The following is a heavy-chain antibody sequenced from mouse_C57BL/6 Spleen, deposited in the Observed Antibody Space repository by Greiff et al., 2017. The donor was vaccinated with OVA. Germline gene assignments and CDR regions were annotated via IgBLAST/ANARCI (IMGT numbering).Heavy chain of an antibody. V-gene: IGHV1-69*01. D-gene: IGHD2-10*02. Sequence: QVQLQQPGAELVMPGASVKLSCKASGYTFTSYWMHWVKQRPGQGLEWIGELDPSDSYTNYNQKFKGKSTLTVDKSSSTAYMQLSSLTSEDSAVYYCARGGYGNYYYFDYWGQGTTLTVSS. CDR1: GYTFTSYW. CDR3: ARGGYGNYYYFDY. J-gene: IGHJ2*01. CDR2: LDPSDSYT.